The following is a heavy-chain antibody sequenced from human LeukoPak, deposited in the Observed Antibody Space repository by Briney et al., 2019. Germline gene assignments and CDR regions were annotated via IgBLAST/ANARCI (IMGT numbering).Heavy chain of an antibody. V-gene: IGHV3-30-3*01. J-gene: IGHJ4*02. CDR2: ISYDGSNK. D-gene: IGHD3-10*01. CDR1: GFTFSSYA. CDR3: ARDDPYGTDY. Sequence: GGSLRLSCAASGFTFSSYAMHWVRQAPGKGLEWVAVISYDGSNKYYADSVKGRFTISRDNAKNSLYLQMNSLRAEDTAVYYCARDDPYGTDYWGQGTLVTVSS.